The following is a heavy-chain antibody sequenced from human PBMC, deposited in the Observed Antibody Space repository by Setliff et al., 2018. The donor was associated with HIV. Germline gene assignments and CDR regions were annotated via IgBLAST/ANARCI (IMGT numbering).Heavy chain of an antibody. CDR2: IYSDGNT. CDR3: ARVRLYSSALDY. V-gene: IGHV3-66*02. D-gene: IGHD3-22*01. Sequence: GGSLRLSCVASGITVQSNYMSWVRQAPGKGLEWVSTIYSDGNTYHADSVKGRFTLSRVTSKNTLSLQMNSLRPEDTAVFYCARVRLYSSALDYWGQGTLVTVSS. CDR1: GITVQSNY. J-gene: IGHJ4*02.